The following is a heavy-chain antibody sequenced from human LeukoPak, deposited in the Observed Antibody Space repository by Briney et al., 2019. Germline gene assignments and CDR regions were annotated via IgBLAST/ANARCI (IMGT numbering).Heavy chain of an antibody. Sequence: GGSLRLSCAASGFTFSSYEMNWVRQGPGKGVEWVSYISNSGSTKYYADSVKGRFTVSRDNADNLLYLQMNSLRAEDTAVYYCARDGSFGSGSYADYWGQGTPVTVSS. D-gene: IGHD3-10*01. CDR3: ARDGSFGSGSYADY. CDR2: ISNSGSTK. V-gene: IGHV3-48*03. CDR1: GFTFSSYE. J-gene: IGHJ4*02.